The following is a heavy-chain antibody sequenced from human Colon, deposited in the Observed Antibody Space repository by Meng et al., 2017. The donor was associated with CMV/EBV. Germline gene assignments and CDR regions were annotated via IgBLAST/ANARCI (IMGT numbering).Heavy chain of an antibody. J-gene: IGHJ4*02. V-gene: IGHV4-39*02. Sequence: LQLQQSGPGLVKPSETLSLTCAVSGGSFSSSSYCWGRHPQAQGMELVWVVNICGSTYYNSTPNRKVSISVYADTTQFYFSLTLTSVTATDTDFYVCATDCSDYYFDRWGQGTLVTVSS. CDR2: ICGST. CDR3: ATDCSDYYFDR. D-gene: IGHD2-21*01. CDR1: GGSFSSSSYC.